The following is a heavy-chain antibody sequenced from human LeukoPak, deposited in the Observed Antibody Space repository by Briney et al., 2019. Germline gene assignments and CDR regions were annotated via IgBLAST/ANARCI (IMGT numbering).Heavy chain of an antibody. D-gene: IGHD6-13*01. Sequence: GASVKVSCKASGYTFTSYDINWVRQATGQGLEWMGWMNPNSGNTGYAQKFQGRVTITRNTSISTAYMELSSLRSEDTAVYYCARGGLAAAGTDYYYYYYMDVWGKGTTVTVSS. CDR2: MNPNSGNT. CDR1: GYTFTSYD. CDR3: ARGGLAAAGTDYYYYYYMDV. J-gene: IGHJ6*03. V-gene: IGHV1-8*03.